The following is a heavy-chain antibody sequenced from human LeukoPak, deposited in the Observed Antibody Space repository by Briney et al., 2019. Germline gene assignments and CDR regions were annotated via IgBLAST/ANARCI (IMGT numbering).Heavy chain of an antibody. V-gene: IGHV3-21*01. CDR1: GFTFSSYS. CDR3: ARPLSSTSFYYFDY. Sequence: GGSLRLSCAASGFTFSSYSMNWVRQAPGKGLEWVSSISSSSSYIYYADSVKGRFTISRDNAKNSLYLQMNSLRAEDTAVYYCARPLSSTSFYYFDYWGQGTLVTVSS. D-gene: IGHD2-2*01. J-gene: IGHJ4*02. CDR2: ISSSSSYI.